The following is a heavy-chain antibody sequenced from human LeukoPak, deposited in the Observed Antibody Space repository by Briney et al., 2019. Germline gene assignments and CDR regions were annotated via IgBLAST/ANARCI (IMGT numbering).Heavy chain of an antibody. Sequence: ASVKVSCKASGYTLTDYYMHWVRQAPGQGLEWMGWVNPNNGGTNYAQKFQGRVTMTRDTYLNTAYMELSSVRSDDTAVYYCARVLMVWGCSSTICYILDYCVEGSLVTVSS. J-gene: IGHJ4*02. CDR3: ARVLMVWGCSSTICYILDY. V-gene: IGHV1-2*02. CDR1: GYTLTDYY. D-gene: IGHD2-2*02. CDR2: VNPNNGGT.